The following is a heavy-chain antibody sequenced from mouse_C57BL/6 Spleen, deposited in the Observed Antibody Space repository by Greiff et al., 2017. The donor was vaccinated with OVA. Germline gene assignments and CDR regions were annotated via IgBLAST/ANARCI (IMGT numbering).Heavy chain of an antibody. CDR1: GFTFSSYG. CDR3: ARYDAGFAY. V-gene: IGHV5-6*01. Sequence: EVQRVESGGDLVKPGGSLKLSCAASGFTFSSYGMSWVRQTPDKRLEWVATISSGGSYTYYPDSVKGRFTISRDNAKNTLYLQMSSLKSEDTAMYYCARYDAGFAYWGQGTLVTVSA. CDR2: ISSGGSYT. J-gene: IGHJ3*01. D-gene: IGHD2-12*01.